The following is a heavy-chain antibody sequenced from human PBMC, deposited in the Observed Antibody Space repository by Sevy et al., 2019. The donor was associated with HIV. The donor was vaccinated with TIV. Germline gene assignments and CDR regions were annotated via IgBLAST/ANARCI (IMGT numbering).Heavy chain of an antibody. CDR2: IRPDGSDK. J-gene: IGHJ4*02. Sequence: GGYLSLSCAASGFTFSPYWMTWVRQAPGKGLEWVDNIRPDGSDKYYVDAVKGRFTISRDNAKNSLYLQMNSLRADDTAMYYCARGVGLDCWGQGALVTVSS. D-gene: IGHD1-26*01. CDR3: ARGVGLDC. V-gene: IGHV3-7*01. CDR1: GFTFSPYW.